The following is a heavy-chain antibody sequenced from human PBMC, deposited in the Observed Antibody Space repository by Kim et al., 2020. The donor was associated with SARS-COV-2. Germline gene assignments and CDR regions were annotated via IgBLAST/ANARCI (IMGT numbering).Heavy chain of an antibody. D-gene: IGHD6-6*01. CDR1: GYTLTELS. Sequence: ASVKVSCKVSGYTLTELSMHWVRQAPGKGLEWMGGFDPEDGETIYAQKFQGRVTMTEDTSTDTAYMELSSLRSEDTAVYYCATGGSSSSDRKVLYYYYYGMDVWGQGTTVTVSS. V-gene: IGHV1-24*01. CDR2: FDPEDGET. CDR3: ATGGSSSSDRKVLYYYYYGMDV. J-gene: IGHJ6*02.